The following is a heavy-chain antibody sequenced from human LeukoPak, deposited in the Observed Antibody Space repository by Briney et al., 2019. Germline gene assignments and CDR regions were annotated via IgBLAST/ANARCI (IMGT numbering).Heavy chain of an antibody. J-gene: IGHJ6*02. V-gene: IGHV3-23*01. CDR1: GFTFSSYA. CDR3: ARDCSGSHVQLCGMDV. CDR2: IEGRGNST. Sequence: GGSLRLSCAASGFTFSSYAMTWVRQAPGKGLEWVSTIEGRGNSTYYADSVKGRFTISRDNSKHTLFLQMNSLRAEDTAVYYCARDCSGSHVQLCGMDVWGQGTTVTVSS. D-gene: IGHD1-26*01.